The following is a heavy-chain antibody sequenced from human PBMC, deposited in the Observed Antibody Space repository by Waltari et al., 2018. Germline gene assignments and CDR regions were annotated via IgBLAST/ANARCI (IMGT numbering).Heavy chain of an antibody. CDR2: IYYSGST. J-gene: IGHJ6*02. CDR1: GGSISSSSYY. V-gene: IGHV4-39*01. D-gene: IGHD6-13*01. CDR3: ALQQLVAGSLFDYYYYGMDV. Sequence: QLQLQESGPGLVKPSETRSLTCTVSGGSISSSSYYWGWMRPPPGKGLEWIGSIYYSGSTYYNPSLKSRVTISVDTSKNQFSLKLSSVTAADTAVYYCALQQLVAGSLFDYYYYGMDVWGQGTTVTVSS.